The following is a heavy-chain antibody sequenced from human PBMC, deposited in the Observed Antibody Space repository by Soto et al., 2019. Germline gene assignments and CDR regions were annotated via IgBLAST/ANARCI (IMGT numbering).Heavy chain of an antibody. CDR2: IYWDDDK. Sequence: SGPTLVNPTQTLRLTCTFSGFSLSTSGVGVGWIRQPPGKALEWLALIYWDDDKRYSPSLKSRLTITKDTSKNQVVLTMTNMDPVDTATYYCARRQDRYCSGGSCPLFDYWGQGTLVTVSS. CDR3: ARRQDRYCSGGSCPLFDY. V-gene: IGHV2-5*02. J-gene: IGHJ4*02. D-gene: IGHD2-15*01. CDR1: GFSLSTSGVG.